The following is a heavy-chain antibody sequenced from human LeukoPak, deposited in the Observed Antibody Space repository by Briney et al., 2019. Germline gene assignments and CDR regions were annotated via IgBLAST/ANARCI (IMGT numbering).Heavy chain of an antibody. CDR2: INWNGGST. Sequence: GGSLRLSCAASGFTFEDYGMSWVRQAPGKGLEWVSGINWNGGSTGYADSVKGRFNISRDNAKNSLYLQMNSLRAEDTALYYCARDLRRSGSDAFDIWGQGTMVAVSS. CDR3: ARDLRRSGSDAFDI. D-gene: IGHD5-12*01. CDR1: GFTFEDYG. V-gene: IGHV3-20*04. J-gene: IGHJ3*02.